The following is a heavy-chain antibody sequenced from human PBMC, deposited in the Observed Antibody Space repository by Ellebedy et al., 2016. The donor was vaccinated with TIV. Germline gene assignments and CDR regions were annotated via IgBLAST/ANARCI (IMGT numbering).Heavy chain of an antibody. V-gene: IGHV1-18*01. J-gene: IGHJ3*02. Sequence: ASVKVSCKPSTYTFTTYGISWVRQAPGQGLEWMGWISAYNGNTNYAQKFQGRVTIIADKSTSTAYMELSSLRSEDTAVYYCARERGPGDIVVVGGSFDIWGQGTMVTVSS. D-gene: IGHD2-15*01. CDR2: ISAYNGNT. CDR1: TYTFTTYG. CDR3: ARERGPGDIVVVGGSFDI.